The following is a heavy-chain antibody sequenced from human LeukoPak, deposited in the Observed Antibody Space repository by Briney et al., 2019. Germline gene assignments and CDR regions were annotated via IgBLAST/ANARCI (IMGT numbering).Heavy chain of an antibody. CDR1: VYTYTGYY. CDR3: ARDPILTGYYWPYYFDY. Sequence: GSSVKVSCRASVYTYTGYYIHLVRQAPGQGLEWMGWINPNSGDTNYAQKFQGRVTMTRDTSITTAYMELSSLRSDDTALYYCARDPILTGYYWPYYFDYWGQGTLVTVSS. D-gene: IGHD3-9*01. J-gene: IGHJ4*02. CDR2: INPNSGDT. V-gene: IGHV1-2*02.